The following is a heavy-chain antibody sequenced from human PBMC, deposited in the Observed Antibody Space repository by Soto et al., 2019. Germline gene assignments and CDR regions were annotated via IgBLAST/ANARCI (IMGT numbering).Heavy chain of an antibody. CDR2: IRSAGSHK. J-gene: IGHJ4*02. CDR1: EGKCADHG. CDR3: ARYGYSILYYSDY. V-gene: IGHV3-33*01. Sequence: GGPQRLWQRAAEGKCADHGVRGIRQTPGPGVEWVADIRSAGSHKYYVDCVKCRFTISRDNSKNTVDLQISALRVDDTATYFCARYGYSILYYSDYWGQGALVTVSS. D-gene: IGHD6-13*01.